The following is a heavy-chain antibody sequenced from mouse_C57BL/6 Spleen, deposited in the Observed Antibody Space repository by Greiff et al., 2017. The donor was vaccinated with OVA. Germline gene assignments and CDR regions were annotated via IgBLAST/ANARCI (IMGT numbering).Heavy chain of an antibody. D-gene: IGHD1-1*01. CDR2: IYWDDDK. J-gene: IGHJ3*01. CDR1: GFSLSTSGMG. CDR3: ARKTTVDSFAY. V-gene: IGHV8-12*01. Sequence: QVTLKESGPGILQSSQTLSLTCSFSGFSLSTSGMGVSWIRQPPGKGLEWLAHIYWDDDKRYNPSLKSRLTISKDTSRNQVFLKITSVDTADTATYYCARKTTVDSFAYWGQGTLVTVSA.